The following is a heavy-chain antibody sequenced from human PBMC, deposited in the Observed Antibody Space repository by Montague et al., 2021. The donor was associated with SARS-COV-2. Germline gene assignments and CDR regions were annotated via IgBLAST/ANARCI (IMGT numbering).Heavy chain of an antibody. V-gene: IGHV4-4*02. D-gene: IGHD3-3*01. J-gene: IGHJ2*01. CDR3: ARLNGWGIVFLVAVPRKNCYFDV. CDR2: IYYAGNT. Sequence: SETLSLTCAVSDGSISSPNWWNWVRQPPGKGLEWIGEIYYAGNTNYNPSLKSRVTIFIDKSKNHFSLQLSSVTAADTAVYYCARLNGWGIVFLVAVPRKNCYFDVWGRGTLVTVSS. CDR1: DGSISSPNW.